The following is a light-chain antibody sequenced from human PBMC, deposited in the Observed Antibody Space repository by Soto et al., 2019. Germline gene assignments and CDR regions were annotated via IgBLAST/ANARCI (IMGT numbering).Light chain of an antibody. CDR3: QQYGSSPWT. CDR1: QSVSSSY. Sequence: EIVLTQSPGTLSFSPGERATLSCRASQSVSSSYLAWYQQKPGQAPRPLIYGASSRAIGIPDRFSGSGSGTDFTLTISRLEPEDFAMYYCQQYGSSPWTVGQGTKVEIK. J-gene: IGKJ1*01. V-gene: IGKV3-20*01. CDR2: GAS.